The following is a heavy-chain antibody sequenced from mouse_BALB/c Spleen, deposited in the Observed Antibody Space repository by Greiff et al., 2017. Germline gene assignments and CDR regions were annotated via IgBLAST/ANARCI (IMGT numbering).Heavy chain of an antibody. CDR2: IRNKANGYTT. CDR1: GFTFTDYY. Sequence: EVQRVESGGGLVQPGGSLRLSCATSGFTFTDYYMSWVRQPPGKALEWLGFIRNKANGYTTEYSASVKGRFTISRDNSQSILYLQMNTLRAEDSATYYCARDKGPNYYGSSYDYAMDYWGQGTSVTVSS. CDR3: ARDKGPNYYGSSYDYAMDY. J-gene: IGHJ4*01. D-gene: IGHD1-1*01. V-gene: IGHV7-3*02.